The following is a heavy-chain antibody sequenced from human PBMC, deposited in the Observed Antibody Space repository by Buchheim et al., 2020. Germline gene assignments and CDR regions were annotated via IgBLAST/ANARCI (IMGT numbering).Heavy chain of an antibody. CDR1: GFTFGTYS. J-gene: IGHJ6*02. CDR3: ARDQIAVGVFYGMDV. CDR2: ISGSSSSI. V-gene: IGHV3-48*02. D-gene: IGHD2-21*01. Sequence: EVQLVESGGGLVQPGGPLRLSCAASGFTFGTYSMNWVRQAPGKGLEWISYISGSSSSIYYADSVKGRFTISRDNPKNSLTLQMSSLRDEDTAVYYCARDQIAVGVFYGMDVWGQGTT.